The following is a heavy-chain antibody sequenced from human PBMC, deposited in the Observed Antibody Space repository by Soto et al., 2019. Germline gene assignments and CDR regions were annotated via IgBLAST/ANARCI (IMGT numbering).Heavy chain of an antibody. J-gene: IGHJ4*02. V-gene: IGHV3-23*01. CDR2: ITDTGGST. Sequence: TGGSLRLSCAASGFTFNSYAMSWVRQAPGKGLEWVSTITDTGGSTDYADSVKGRFTISRDNSKNTLYLQMNSLRAEDTAVYYCAKGPYGSSRYHFDYWGQGALVTVSS. CDR3: AKGPYGSSRYHFDY. CDR1: GFTFNSYA. D-gene: IGHD1-1*01.